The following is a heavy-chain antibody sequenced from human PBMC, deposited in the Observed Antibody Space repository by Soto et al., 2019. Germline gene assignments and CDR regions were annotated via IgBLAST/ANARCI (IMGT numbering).Heavy chain of an antibody. D-gene: IGHD3-10*01. V-gene: IGHV2-5*02. CDR2: IYWDDDK. J-gene: IGHJ4*02. CDR1: GFSLNTSGVG. CDR3: AHRRSYYYGSGSYYFDY. Sequence: SGPTLVKPTQTLTLTCAFSGFSLNTSGVGVGWIRQPPGKALEWLALIYWDDDKRYSPSLKSRLTITKDTSKNQVVLTMTNMDPVDTATYYCAHRRSYYYGSGSYYFDYWGQGTLVTVSS.